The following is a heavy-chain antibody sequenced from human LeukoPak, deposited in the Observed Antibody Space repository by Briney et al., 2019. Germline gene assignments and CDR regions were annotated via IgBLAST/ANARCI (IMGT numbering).Heavy chain of an antibody. CDR2: ISGSGGST. D-gene: IGHD3-3*01. V-gene: IGHV3-23*01. J-gene: IGHJ5*02. CDR1: GFTFSSYA. CDR3: VRSMSGRNDL. Sequence: GGSLRLSCAASGFTFSSYAMSCVRQAPGKGLEWVSAISGSGGSTEYADSVRGRFNISRDNVKNTLYLQMNSLTAEDTAVYYCVRSMSGRNDLWGQGTLVTVSS.